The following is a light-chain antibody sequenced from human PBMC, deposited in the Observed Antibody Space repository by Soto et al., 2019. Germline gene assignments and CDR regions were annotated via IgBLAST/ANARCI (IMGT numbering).Light chain of an antibody. CDR1: QSVTSN. J-gene: IGKJ4*01. Sequence: EIVLTQSSATLSLSPGERGTLSCRARQSVTSNALAWYQQKHGKAPRILIYGVSSRATGIPDRFSGSGSGTDFTLTISSLETEDFEVYYCQQRSKWPLTFGGGTKVDI. V-gene: IGKV3-11*01. CDR3: QQRSKWPLT. CDR2: GVS.